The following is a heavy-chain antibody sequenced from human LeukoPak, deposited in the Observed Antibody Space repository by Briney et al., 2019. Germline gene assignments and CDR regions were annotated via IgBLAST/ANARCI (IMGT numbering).Heavy chain of an antibody. D-gene: IGHD3-9*01. V-gene: IGHV1-8*01. Sequence: ASVKVSCKASGYTFTSYDINWVRQATGQGLEWMGWMNPNSGNTGYAQKFQGRVTMTRNTSISIAYMELSSLRSEDTAVYYCARSPSDILTGYYTVYFDYWGQGTLVTVSS. CDR2: MNPNSGNT. CDR1: GYTFTSYD. J-gene: IGHJ4*02. CDR3: ARSPSDILTGYYTVYFDY.